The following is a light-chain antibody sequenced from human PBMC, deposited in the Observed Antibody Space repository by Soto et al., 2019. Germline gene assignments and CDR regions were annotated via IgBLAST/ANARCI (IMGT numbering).Light chain of an antibody. CDR1: SSDVGRYNY. V-gene: IGLV2-11*01. J-gene: IGLJ3*02. Sequence: QSVLTQPRSVSGSPGQSVTISCTGTSSDVGRYNYVSWYQQHPGKAPKLIIYDVTKRPSGVPDRFSGSKSGNTASLTISGLQAEDEADYYCCSYAGSFTWVFGGGTKLTVL. CDR3: CSYAGSFTWV. CDR2: DVT.